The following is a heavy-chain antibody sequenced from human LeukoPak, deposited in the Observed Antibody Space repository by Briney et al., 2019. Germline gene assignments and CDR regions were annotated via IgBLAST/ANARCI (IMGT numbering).Heavy chain of an antibody. V-gene: IGHV4-4*07. CDR1: GGSISDYY. CDR3: ARIETYSSGWFDAFFDY. CDR2: IYSSAIT. J-gene: IGHJ4*02. D-gene: IGHD6-19*01. Sequence: SETLSLTCTVTGGSISDYYWSWIRQPAGKGLEWIGRIYSSAITTYNPSLKSRVTISVDTSKNQFSLKLTSVTAADTAVYYCARIETYSSGWFDAFFDYWGQGTLVTV.